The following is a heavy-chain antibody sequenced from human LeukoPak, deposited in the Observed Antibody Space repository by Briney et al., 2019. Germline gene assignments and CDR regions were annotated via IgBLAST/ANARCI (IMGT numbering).Heavy chain of an antibody. V-gene: IGHV3-43*01. Sequence: PGGSLRLSCAASGFAFGHYTMHWVRQAPGKGLEWVSLISWDGGNTYYADSVKGRFTISRDNNKNSLYLQMNSLRAEDTALYYCAKDNGYGDYPLDYWGQGTLVTVSS. CDR1: GFAFGHYT. D-gene: IGHD4-17*01. J-gene: IGHJ4*02. CDR2: ISWDGGNT. CDR3: AKDNGYGDYPLDY.